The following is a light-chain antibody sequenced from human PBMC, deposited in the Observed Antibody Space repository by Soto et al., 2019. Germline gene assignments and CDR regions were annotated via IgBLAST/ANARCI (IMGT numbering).Light chain of an antibody. CDR1: QSISSY. Sequence: MNKSLSSFSSKQRNRVSITCRASQSISSYLNWDQQKPGKAPKLLIYAASSLQSGVPSRFSGSGSGTDFTLTIISLQPEDCAPYYCELRASTPRRFCHGSKV. CDR2: AAS. V-gene: IGKV1-39*01. J-gene: IGKJ1*01. CDR3: ELRASTPRR.